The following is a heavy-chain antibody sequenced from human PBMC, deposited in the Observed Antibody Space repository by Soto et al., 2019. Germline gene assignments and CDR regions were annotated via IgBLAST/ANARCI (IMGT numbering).Heavy chain of an antibody. J-gene: IGHJ4*02. CDR3: ATMNAYFEY. D-gene: IGHD3-22*01. V-gene: IGHV3-23*01. CDR1: GFRFSSYS. CDR2: ITATGDRT. Sequence: GGSLRLSCADSGFRFSSYSMSWVRQTPGKGLEWVAAITATGDRTYYADSVTGRFTISRDNSKKTHYLQMTSLRAEDTAMYYCATMNAYFEYWGQGNPVTVSS.